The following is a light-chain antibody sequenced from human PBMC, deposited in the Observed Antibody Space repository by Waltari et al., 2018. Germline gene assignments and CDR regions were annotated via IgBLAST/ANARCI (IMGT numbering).Light chain of an antibody. CDR3: QKYVSLPAT. Sequence: SCRASQSVSRSLAWYQQKPGQAPRLLIYDASNRATGIPDRFSGGGSGTDFSLTISRLEPEDFAVYYCQKYVSLPATFGQGTKVEIK. CDR1: QSVSRS. CDR2: DAS. J-gene: IGKJ1*01. V-gene: IGKV3-20*01.